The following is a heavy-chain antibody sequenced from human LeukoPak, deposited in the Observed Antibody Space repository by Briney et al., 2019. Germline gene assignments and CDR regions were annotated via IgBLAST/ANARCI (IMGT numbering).Heavy chain of an antibody. CDR1: GFTFSSYW. Sequence: GGSLRLSCAASGFTFSSYWMHWVRQAPGKGLVWVSRINRDGSSTSYADSVKGRFTISRDNAKNTLYLQMNSLRAEDTAVYYCARARITMVRGPSASDYWGQGTLVTVSS. J-gene: IGHJ4*02. V-gene: IGHV3-74*01. CDR2: INRDGSST. CDR3: ARARITMVRGPSASDY. D-gene: IGHD3-10*01.